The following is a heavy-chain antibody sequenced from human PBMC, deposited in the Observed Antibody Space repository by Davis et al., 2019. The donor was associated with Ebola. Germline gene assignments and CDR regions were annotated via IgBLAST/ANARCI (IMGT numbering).Heavy chain of an antibody. CDR1: GFTFDDYA. V-gene: IGHV3-9*01. CDR3: AKGARYSGYEQEGPDAFDI. CDR2: ISWNSGSI. J-gene: IGHJ3*02. D-gene: IGHD5-12*01. Sequence: PGGSLRLSCAASGFTFDDYAMHWVRQAPGKGLEWVSGISWNSGSIGYADSVKGRFTISRDNAKNSLYLQMNSLRAEDTAVYYCAKGARYSGYEQEGPDAFDIWGQGTMVTVSS.